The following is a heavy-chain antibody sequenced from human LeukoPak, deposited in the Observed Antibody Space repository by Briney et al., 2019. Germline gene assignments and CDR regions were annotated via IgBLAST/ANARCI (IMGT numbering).Heavy chain of an antibody. Sequence: SETLSLTCAVSGGSISSGGYSWSWIRQPPGKGLEWIGYIYHSGSTYYNPSLKSRVTISVDRSKNQFSLKLSSVTAADMAVYYCARGEQRSRVPAAHFDYWGQGTLVTVSS. D-gene: IGHD2-2*01. CDR1: GGSISSGGYS. V-gene: IGHV4-30-2*01. CDR3: ARGEQRSRVPAAHFDY. J-gene: IGHJ4*02. CDR2: IYHSGST.